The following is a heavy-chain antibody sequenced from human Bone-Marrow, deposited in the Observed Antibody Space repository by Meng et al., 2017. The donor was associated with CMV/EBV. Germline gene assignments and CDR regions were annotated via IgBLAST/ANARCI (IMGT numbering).Heavy chain of an antibody. V-gene: IGHV3-30*04. CDR3: ARAPGSHIDY. Sequence: GESLKISCAASGFTFTSYALHWVRQAPGKGLEWVTVISYDGSNKYYADSVKGRFTISRDNSKNTLYLQMNSLRTGDTAVYYCARAPGSHIDYWGQGTLVTGSS. CDR2: ISYDGSNK. J-gene: IGHJ4*02. CDR1: GFTFTSYA. D-gene: IGHD3-10*01.